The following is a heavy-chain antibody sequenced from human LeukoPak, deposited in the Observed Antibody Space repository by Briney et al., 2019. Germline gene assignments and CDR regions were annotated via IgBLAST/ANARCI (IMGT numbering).Heavy chain of an antibody. V-gene: IGHV1-69*04. CDR2: IIPILGIA. D-gene: IGHD6-13*01. CDR1: GGTFSSYA. Sequence: SVKVSCKASGGTFSSYAISWVRQAPGQGLEWMGRIIPILGIANYAQKFQGRVTITADKSTSTAYMELSSLGSEDTAVYYCARTHSSSWYRDDAFDIWGQGTMVTVSS. J-gene: IGHJ3*02. CDR3: ARTHSSSWYRDDAFDI.